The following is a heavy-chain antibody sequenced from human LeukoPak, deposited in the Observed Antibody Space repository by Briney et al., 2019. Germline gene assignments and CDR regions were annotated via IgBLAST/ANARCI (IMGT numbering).Heavy chain of an antibody. Sequence: PSETLSLTCTVSGGSISSSSSYWGWIRQPPGKGLEWIGSIYYSGSTYYNPSLKSRVTISVDTSKNQFSLKLSSVTAADTAVYYCARHARGYYDSSGYYGGDFDYWGQGTLVTVSS. CDR2: IYYSGST. D-gene: IGHD3-22*01. CDR3: ARHARGYYDSSGYYGGDFDY. J-gene: IGHJ4*02. CDR1: GGSISSSSSY. V-gene: IGHV4-39*01.